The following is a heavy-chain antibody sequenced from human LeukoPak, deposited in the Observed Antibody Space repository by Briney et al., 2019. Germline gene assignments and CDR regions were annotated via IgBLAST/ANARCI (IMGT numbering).Heavy chain of an antibody. V-gene: IGHV3-30*18. Sequence: GGSLRLSCAASGFTFSSYGMHWVRQAPGKGLEWVAVISYDGSNKYYADSVKGRFTISRDNSKNTLYLQMNSLRAEDTAVYYCAKELFEDIVVVPAAHAFDIWGQGTMVTVSS. J-gene: IGHJ3*02. CDR3: AKELFEDIVVVPAAHAFDI. D-gene: IGHD2-2*01. CDR1: GFTFSSYG. CDR2: ISYDGSNK.